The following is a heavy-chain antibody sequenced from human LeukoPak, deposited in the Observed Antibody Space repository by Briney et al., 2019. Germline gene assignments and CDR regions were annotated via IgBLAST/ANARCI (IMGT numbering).Heavy chain of an antibody. D-gene: IGHD3-22*01. CDR3: ARVDMIVNWFDP. CDR2: IYPDGTR. CDR1: GFVVSGNY. V-gene: IGHV3-53*01. J-gene: IGHJ5*02. Sequence: GGSLRLSCAGSGFVVSGNYMSWVRQTPGKGLEWVSIIYPDGTRYYGDSGRGRLTISRDISKNTLYLQMNSLRAEDTAVYYCARVDMIVNWFDPWGQGTLVTVSS.